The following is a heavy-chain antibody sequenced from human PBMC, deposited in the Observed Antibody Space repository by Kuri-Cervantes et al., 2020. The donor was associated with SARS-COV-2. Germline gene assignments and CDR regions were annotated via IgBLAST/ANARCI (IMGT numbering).Heavy chain of an antibody. CDR3: ARATTYYDFWSGYSFDY. CDR1: GGSISSYY. D-gene: IGHD3-3*01. J-gene: IGHJ4*02. CDR2: IYHSGST. V-gene: IGHV4-59*01. Sequence: SETLSLTCTVSGGSISSYYWGWIRQPPGKGLEWIGSIYHSGSTNYNPSLKSRVTISVDTSKNQFSLKLSSVTAADTAVYYCARATTYYDFWSGYSFDYWGQGTLVTVSS.